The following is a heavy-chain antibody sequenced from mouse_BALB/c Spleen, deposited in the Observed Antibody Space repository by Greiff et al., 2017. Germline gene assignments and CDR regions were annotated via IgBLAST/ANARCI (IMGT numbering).Heavy chain of an antibody. Sequence: QVQLQQSGAELVRPGASVTLSCKASGYTFTDYEMHWVKQTPVHGLEWIGAIDPETGGTAYNQKFKGKATLTADKSSSTAYMELRSLTSEDSAVYYCTRRGYRYDVRGFDYWGQGTTLTVSA. D-gene: IGHD2-14*01. V-gene: IGHV1-15*01. CDR1: GYTFTDYE. CDR2: IDPETGGT. J-gene: IGHJ2*01. CDR3: TRRGYRYDVRGFDY.